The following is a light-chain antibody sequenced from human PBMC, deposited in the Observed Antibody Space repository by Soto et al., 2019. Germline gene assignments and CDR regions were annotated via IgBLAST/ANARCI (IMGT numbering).Light chain of an antibody. Sequence: DIQMTQSPSTLSASVGDRVTITCRASQSISSWLAWYQQKPGKAPRLLIYDASYLERGVPSRFSGRASGTEFTLTISDLQPDDLATYYCQQYNSFWTFRQGTKVEI. CDR1: QSISSW. CDR2: DAS. CDR3: QQYNSFWT. J-gene: IGKJ1*01. V-gene: IGKV1-5*01.